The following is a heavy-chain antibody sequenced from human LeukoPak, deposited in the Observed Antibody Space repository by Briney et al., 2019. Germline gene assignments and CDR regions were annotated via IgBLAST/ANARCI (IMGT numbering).Heavy chain of an antibody. CDR2: ISYDGSNK. CDR3: AKDPYSSGWYLFISYFDY. J-gene: IGHJ4*02. CDR1: GFTLSSYG. Sequence: GGSLRLSCAASGFTLSSYGMHWVRQAPGKGLEWVAVISYDGSNKYYADSVKGRFTISRDNSKNTLYLQMNSLRAEDTAVYYCAKDPYSSGWYLFISYFDYWGQGTLVTVSS. V-gene: IGHV3-30*18. D-gene: IGHD6-19*01.